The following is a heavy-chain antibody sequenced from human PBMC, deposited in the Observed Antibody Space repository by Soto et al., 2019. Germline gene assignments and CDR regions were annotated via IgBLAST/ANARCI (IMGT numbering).Heavy chain of an antibody. CDR1: GRSVSSGSYY. D-gene: IGHD3-22*01. CDR2: IYYSGST. Sequence: PWETLSRTCTVPGRSVSSGSYYWSLIRQPPGKGLEWIGYIYYSGSTNYNPSRKSRVTISVDTSKNQFSLKLSSVTAADTAVYYCAREYYYDRSGTHFDYWGQGTLVTVS. J-gene: IGHJ4*02. V-gene: IGHV4-61*01. CDR3: AREYYYDRSGTHFDY.